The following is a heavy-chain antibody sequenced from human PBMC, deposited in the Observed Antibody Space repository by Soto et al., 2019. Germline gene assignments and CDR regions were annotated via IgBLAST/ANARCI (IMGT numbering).Heavy chain of an antibody. Sequence: PGGSLRLSGAGSGFKFEDYAMHWVRQAPGKGLEWVPGISWNSYSIVYADAVQGRFSVSRVHAEKSLYFEMRSVGRKATALYTCKKPIRTSGGIFVIGASELGARGTRDTVPS. D-gene: IGHD3-16*02. CDR3: KKPIRTSGGIFVIGASEL. V-gene: IGHV3-9*01. CDR2: ISWNSYSI. CDR1: GFKFEDYA. J-gene: IGHJ2*01.